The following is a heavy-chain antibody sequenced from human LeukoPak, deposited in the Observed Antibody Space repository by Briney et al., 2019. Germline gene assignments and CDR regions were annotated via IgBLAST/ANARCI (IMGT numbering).Heavy chain of an antibody. CDR3: AKIVGATKYYYYGMDV. CDR1: GFTFSSYG. CDR2: ISGSGGST. V-gene: IGHV3-23*01. Sequence: GGSLRLSCAASGFTFSSYGMHWVRQAPGKGLEWISAISGSGGSTYYADSVKGRFTISRDNSKNTLYLQMNSLRAEDTAVYYCAKIVGATKYYYYGMDVWGQGTTVTVSS. D-gene: IGHD1-26*01. J-gene: IGHJ6*02.